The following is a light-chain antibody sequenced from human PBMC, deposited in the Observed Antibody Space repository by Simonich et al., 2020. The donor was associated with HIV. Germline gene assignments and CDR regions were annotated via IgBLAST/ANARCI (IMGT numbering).Light chain of an antibody. CDR2: DVT. CDR1: SSDVGGYDY. V-gene: IGLV2-11*01. Sequence: QSALTQPASVSGSPGQSITISCTGTSSDVGGYDYVSWHQQHPGKAPKLMIYDVTKRPSGVPDRFSGSKSGNTASLTISGLQAEDEADYYCCSYAGSSTYWVFGGGTKLTVL. CDR3: CSYAGSSTYWV. J-gene: IGLJ3*02.